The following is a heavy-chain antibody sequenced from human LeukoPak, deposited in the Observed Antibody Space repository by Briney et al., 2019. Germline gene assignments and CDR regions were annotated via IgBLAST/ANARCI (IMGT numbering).Heavy chain of an antibody. V-gene: IGHV1-18*01. J-gene: IGHJ3*02. D-gene: IGHD3-22*01. CDR2: ISAYNGNT. Sequence: ASVKVSCKASGYTFTSYGISWVRQAPGQGLEWMGWISAYNGNTNYAQKLQGRVTMTTDTSTSTAYMELRSLRSDDTAVYYCARLHYDSSGYYYGGDAFDIWGQGTMVTVSS. CDR3: ARLHYDSSGYYYGGDAFDI. CDR1: GYTFTSYG.